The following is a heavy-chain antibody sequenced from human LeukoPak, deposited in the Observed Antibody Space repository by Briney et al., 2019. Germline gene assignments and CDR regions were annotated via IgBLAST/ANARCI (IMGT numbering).Heavy chain of an antibody. D-gene: IGHD6-13*01. J-gene: IGHJ5*02. CDR3: AREVTIIAAARFDP. Sequence: GRSLRLSCAASGFTFSSYAMPWVRQAPGKGLEWVAVISYDGSNKYYADSVKGRFTISRDNSKNTLYLQMNSLRAEDTAVYYCAREVTIIAAARFDPWGQGTLVTVSS. V-gene: IGHV3-30-3*01. CDR2: ISYDGSNK. CDR1: GFTFSSYA.